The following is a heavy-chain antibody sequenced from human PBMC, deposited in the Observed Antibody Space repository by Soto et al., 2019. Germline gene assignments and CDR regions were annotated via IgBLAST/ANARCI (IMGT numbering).Heavy chain of an antibody. Sequence: PSETLSLTCAVSGGSISSGGYSWSWIRQPPGKGLECIANIYYDGNTYYNPSLKSRVAISLDTSKNQFSLRLNSVTAADTAVYYCARSSIEPRVFMYPFDAWGQGTLVTVSS. V-gene: IGHV4-30-2*03. CDR1: GGSISSGGYS. D-gene: IGHD6-6*01. CDR3: ARSSIEPRVFMYPFDA. J-gene: IGHJ4*02. CDR2: IYYDGNT.